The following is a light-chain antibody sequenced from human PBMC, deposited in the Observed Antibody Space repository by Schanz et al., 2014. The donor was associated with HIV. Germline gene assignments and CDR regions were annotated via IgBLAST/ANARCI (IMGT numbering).Light chain of an antibody. CDR3: QQYNDWPPIT. CDR1: QSVSSNY. CDR2: DTS. J-gene: IGKJ5*01. Sequence: VLTQSPATLSLSPGERATLSCGASQSVSSNYLAWYQQKPGLAPRLLIYDTSTRATGIPDRFSGSGSGTDFTLTISSLQSEDFAVYYCQQYNDWPPITFGQGTRLEIK. V-gene: IGKV3D-20*01.